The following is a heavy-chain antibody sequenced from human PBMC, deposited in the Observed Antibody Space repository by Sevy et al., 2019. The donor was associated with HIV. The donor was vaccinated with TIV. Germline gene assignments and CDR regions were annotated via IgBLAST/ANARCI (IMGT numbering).Heavy chain of an antibody. CDR3: TRALATVVTPEYYFDY. CDR1: GFTFGDYA. D-gene: IGHD4-17*01. J-gene: IGHJ4*02. CDR2: IRRNSYEPYGGTT. Sequence: GGSLRLSCTASGFTFGDYAMSWFRQAPGKGLEWVAFIRRNSYEPYGGTTEYAASVIGRFTISRDDSKSIAYLQMNSLKTEDTAFYYCTRALATVVTPEYYFDYWGQGTLVTVSS. V-gene: IGHV3-49*03.